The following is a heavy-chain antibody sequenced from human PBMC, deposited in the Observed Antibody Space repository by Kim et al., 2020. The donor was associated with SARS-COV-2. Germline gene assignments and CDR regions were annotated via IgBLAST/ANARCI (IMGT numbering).Heavy chain of an antibody. J-gene: IGHJ4*02. Sequence: GGSLRLSCAASGFTFSSYSMNWVRQAPGKGLEWVSYISSSSSTIYYADSVKGRFTISRDNAKNSLYLQMNSLRAEDTAVYYCARHPHYYGSGSSDYWGQGTLVTVSS. V-gene: IGHV3-48*04. D-gene: IGHD3-10*01. CDR1: GFTFSSYS. CDR2: ISSSSSTI. CDR3: ARHPHYYGSGSSDY.